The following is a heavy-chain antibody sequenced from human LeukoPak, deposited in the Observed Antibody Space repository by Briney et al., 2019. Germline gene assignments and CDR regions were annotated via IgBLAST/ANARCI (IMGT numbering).Heavy chain of an antibody. Sequence: SETLSLTCAVSDSSISSGYFWGWIRQPPGKGLEWIGTLYHSGSTYYNPSLKSRVAISLDTSKTQFSLKLSSVTAADTALYYCATLLSDYGAHYFDSCGQGVLVTVSS. J-gene: IGHJ4*01. CDR3: ATLLSDYGAHYFDS. CDR1: DSSISSGYF. V-gene: IGHV4-38-2*01. D-gene: IGHD4-17*01. CDR2: LYHSGST.